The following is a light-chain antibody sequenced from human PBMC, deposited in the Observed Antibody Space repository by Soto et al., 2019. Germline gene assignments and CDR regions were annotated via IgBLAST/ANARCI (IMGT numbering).Light chain of an antibody. V-gene: IGKV1-33*01. CDR3: QQYYGLPPLT. J-gene: IGKJ5*01. CDR2: HAS. CDR1: QNITNN. Sequence: DIQMTQSPSSLSTSIGDRVTITCQASQNITNNFIWYQQNPGKAPNLLIYHASKLAKGVTSRFSGSGSGTDFSFIITSLQREDLATYYCQQYYGLPPLTFGQGTRLEIK.